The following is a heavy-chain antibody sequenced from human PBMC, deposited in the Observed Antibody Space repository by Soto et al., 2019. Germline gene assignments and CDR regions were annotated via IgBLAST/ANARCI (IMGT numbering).Heavy chain of an antibody. Sequence: QVQLVESGGGVVQPGRSLRRSCEASGFTFKSYGMHWVRQAPGKGLEWVAVVWYDGTNKKYADSVKGRFNIYRDNSKNTLYLQMDSLRAEDTGIYYCARGGHSSSWYRLEAYFFDYWGQGSVVTVSS. CDR1: GFTFKSYG. V-gene: IGHV3-33*01. CDR3: ARGGHSSSWYRLEAYFFDY. J-gene: IGHJ4*02. CDR2: VWYDGTNK. D-gene: IGHD6-13*01.